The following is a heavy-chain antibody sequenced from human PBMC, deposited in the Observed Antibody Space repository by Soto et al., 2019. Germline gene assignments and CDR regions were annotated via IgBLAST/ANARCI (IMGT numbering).Heavy chain of an antibody. V-gene: IGHV5-10-1*01. CDR2: IDPSDSYT. CDR1: GYNFTTYW. CDR3: ARHLSEMATILGPITSDYGLDV. J-gene: IGHJ6*02. Sequence: PGESLKISCKGSGYNFTTYWISWVRQLPGRGLEWMGRIDPSDSYTNYSPSFQGHVTISTDKSISTAYLQWSSLKASDTAMYYCARHLSEMATILGPITSDYGLDVWGQGTTVTVSS. D-gene: IGHD5-12*01.